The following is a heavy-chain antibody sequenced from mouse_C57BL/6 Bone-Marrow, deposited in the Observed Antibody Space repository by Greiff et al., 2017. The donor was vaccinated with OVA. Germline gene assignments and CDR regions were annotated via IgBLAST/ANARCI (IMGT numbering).Heavy chain of an antibody. CDR2: IYPGDGDT. Sequence: VKVVESGPELVKPGASVKISCKASGYAFSSSWMNWVKQRPGKGLEWIGRIYPGDGDTNYNGKFKGKATLTAAKSSSTAYMLLSSLTSDDSAVYFCARHEDGYYASYFDYWGQGTTLTVSS. CDR1: GYAFSSSW. J-gene: IGHJ2*01. V-gene: IGHV1-82*01. D-gene: IGHD2-3*01. CDR3: ARHEDGYYASYFDY.